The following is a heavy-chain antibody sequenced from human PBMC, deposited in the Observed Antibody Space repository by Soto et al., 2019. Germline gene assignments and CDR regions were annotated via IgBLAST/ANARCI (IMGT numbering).Heavy chain of an antibody. J-gene: IGHJ5*02. D-gene: IGHD2-2*01. CDR2: ISSSSTI. CDR3: ARDWDFYCSSTSCYGWGPFDP. Sequence: GGSLRLSCAASGFTFSRHSMNWVRQAPGKGLEWVSYISSSSTIQYADSVKGRFTISRDNAKNSLYLQMDSLRDEDTAMYYCARDWDFYCSSTSCYGWGPFDPWGLGTLVTVSS. CDR1: GFTFSRHS. V-gene: IGHV3-48*02.